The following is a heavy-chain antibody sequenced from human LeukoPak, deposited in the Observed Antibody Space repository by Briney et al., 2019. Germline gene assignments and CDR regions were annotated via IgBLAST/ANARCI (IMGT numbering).Heavy chain of an antibody. CDR1: GGSISSYY. V-gene: IGHV4-59*01. CDR3: ARYYYDSSGSYYFDY. D-gene: IGHD3-22*01. Sequence: SETLSLTCTVSGGSISSYYWSWIRQPPGKGLEWIGDIYYSGSTNYNPSLKSRVTISVDTSKNQFSLKLSSVTAADTAVYYCARYYYDSSGSYYFDYWGQGTLVTVSS. J-gene: IGHJ4*02. CDR2: IYYSGST.